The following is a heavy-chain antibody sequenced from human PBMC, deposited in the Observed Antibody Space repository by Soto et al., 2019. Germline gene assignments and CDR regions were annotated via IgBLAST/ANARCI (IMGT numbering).Heavy chain of an antibody. V-gene: IGHV3-23*01. J-gene: IGHJ6*02. CDR2: IVGSGGSR. CDR3: AKIISARLFYFAMDV. D-gene: IGHD6-6*01. Sequence: GGSLRLSCAASGFTFSSYAMSWVRQAPGKGLEWVSSIVGSGGSRDYAESVKGRFTISKDNSKNTLYLQMNSLRADDTAVYYCAKIISARLFYFAMDVWGQGTTVTVSS. CDR1: GFTFSSYA.